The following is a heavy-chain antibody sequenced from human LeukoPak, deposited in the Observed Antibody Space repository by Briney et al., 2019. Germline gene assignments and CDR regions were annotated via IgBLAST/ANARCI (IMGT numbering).Heavy chain of an antibody. CDR3: ASQSRITIFGVALGAFDI. Sequence: SETLSLTCAVSGYSISSGYYWVWIRQPPGKGLEWIGSIYHSGSTYYNPSLKSRVTISVDTSKNQFSLKLSSVTAADTAVYYCASQSRITIFGVALGAFDIWGQGTMVTVSS. D-gene: IGHD3-3*01. CDR2: IYHSGST. V-gene: IGHV4-38-2*01. J-gene: IGHJ3*02. CDR1: GYSISSGYY.